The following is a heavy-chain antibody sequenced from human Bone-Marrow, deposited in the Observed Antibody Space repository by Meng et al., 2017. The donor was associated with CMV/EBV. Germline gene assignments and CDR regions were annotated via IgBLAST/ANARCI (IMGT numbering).Heavy chain of an antibody. D-gene: IGHD6-19*01. V-gene: IGHV1-69*05. Sequence: SVKVSCKASGGTFSSYAISWVRQAPGQGLEWMGGIIPIFGTANYAQKFQGRVTITTDESTSTAYMELSSLRSEDTAVYYCATETGGGSQNGVAGFDYWGHGTLVTVSS. CDR3: ATETGGGSQNGVAGFDY. J-gene: IGHJ4*01. CDR1: GGTFSSYA. CDR2: IIPIFGTA.